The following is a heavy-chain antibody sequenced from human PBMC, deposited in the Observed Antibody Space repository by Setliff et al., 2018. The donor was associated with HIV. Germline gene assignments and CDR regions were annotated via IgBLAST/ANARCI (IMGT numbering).Heavy chain of an antibody. D-gene: IGHD3-3*01. CDR3: ARIFGDQGYYYGMDV. V-gene: IGHV4-39*07. J-gene: IGHJ6*02. Sequence: PSETLSLTCAVSGGSISSGSYYWGWIRQPPGKGLEWIGSIYYSGNSYYNPSLKSRVSMSLDTSKNQFSLKLSSVIAADTAVYYCARIFGDQGYYYGMDVWGQGTTVTVSS. CDR2: IYYSGNS. CDR1: GGSISSGSYY.